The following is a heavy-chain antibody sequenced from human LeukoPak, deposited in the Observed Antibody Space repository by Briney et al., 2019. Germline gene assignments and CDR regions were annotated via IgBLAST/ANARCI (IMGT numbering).Heavy chain of an antibody. J-gene: IGHJ4*02. D-gene: IGHD1-26*01. CDR1: AFTFSDYS. CDR2: ISGRSSTI. CDR3: ARDRIKSGSYHFDY. V-gene: IGHV3-48*01. Sequence: GGSLRLSCAASAFTFSDYSMNWVRQAPGKGLEWISYISGRSSTIYYADSVKGRFTISRDNAKNSMYLQMNSLRAEDTAVYYCARDRIKSGSYHFDYWGQGTLVTVSS.